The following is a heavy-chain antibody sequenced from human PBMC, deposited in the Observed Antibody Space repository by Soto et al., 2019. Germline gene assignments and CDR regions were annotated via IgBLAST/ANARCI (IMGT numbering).Heavy chain of an antibody. V-gene: IGHV4-59*12. CDR3: ARAVVTKYDY. CDR1: GGPISGYY. J-gene: IGHJ4*02. Sequence: SETLPLTWTVSGGPISGYYWIWLRQPPGKGLEWIGYIYSIGSTYYNPSLKSRVTISVDRSKNQFSLKLSSVTAADTAVYYCARAVVTKYDYWGQGTLVTVSS. D-gene: IGHD2-15*01. CDR2: IYSIGST.